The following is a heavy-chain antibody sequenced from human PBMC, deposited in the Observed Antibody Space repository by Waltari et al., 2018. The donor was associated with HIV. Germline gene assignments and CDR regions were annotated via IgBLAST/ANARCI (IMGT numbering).Heavy chain of an antibody. CDR2: INPNSDNA. V-gene: IGHV1-8*01. CDR1: GSPFMNSD. Sequence: VQLVQSGAEVMKPGDSVMVSCKAAGSPFMNSDIIWVRHATDQGLEWMGRINPNSDNAGYAQKFQDRFTMTRNTSITTAYMELSSLRSEDTGVYFCARLGESIWSEYRLRRDHYYFDYWGQGTLVTVSS. CDR3: ARLGESIWSEYRLRRDHYYFDY. J-gene: IGHJ4*02. D-gene: IGHD3-16*01.